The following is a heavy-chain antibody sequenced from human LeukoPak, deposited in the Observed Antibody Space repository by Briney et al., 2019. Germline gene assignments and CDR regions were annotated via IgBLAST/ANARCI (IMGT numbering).Heavy chain of an antibody. CDR3: AKESGGVFGVVRVNWFDP. CDR1: GFTFSSYW. J-gene: IGHJ5*02. Sequence: GGSLRLSCAASGFTFSSYWMHWVRQAPGKGLVWVSRINSNGSSTSYADSVKGRFTISRDNSKNTLYLQMNSLRAEDTAVYYCAKESGGVFGVVRVNWFDPWGQGTLVTVSS. D-gene: IGHD3-3*01. CDR2: INSNGSST. V-gene: IGHV3-74*01.